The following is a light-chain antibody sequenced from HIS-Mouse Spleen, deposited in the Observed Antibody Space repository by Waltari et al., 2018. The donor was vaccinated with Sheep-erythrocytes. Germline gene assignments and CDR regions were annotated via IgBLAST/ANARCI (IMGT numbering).Light chain of an antibody. J-gene: IGLJ1*01. CDR2: DVL. Sequence: QSALTQPRSVSGSPGQSVTISCTGTSSDVGGYNYGSWYQQHPGKAPKLMIYDVLKRPSGLPDRFSGSKSGNTASLTISGLQAEDEADYYCCSYAGSYNHVFATGTKVTVL. CDR3: CSYAGSYNHV. CDR1: SSDVGGYNY. V-gene: IGLV2-11*01.